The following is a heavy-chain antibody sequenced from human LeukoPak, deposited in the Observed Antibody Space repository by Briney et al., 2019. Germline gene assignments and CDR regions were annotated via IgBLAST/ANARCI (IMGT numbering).Heavy chain of an antibody. J-gene: IGHJ4*02. CDR3: AKEYGSGSYDY. D-gene: IGHD3-10*01. V-gene: IGHV3-33*03. CDR2: MWYDGSNK. Sequence: GGSLRLSCAASGFTFNSYGMHWVRQAPGKGLEWVAVMWYDGSNKYYADSVKGRFTISRDDSKNTLYLQMNSLRAEDTAVYYCAKEYGSGSYDYWGQGTLVTVSS. CDR1: GFTFNSYG.